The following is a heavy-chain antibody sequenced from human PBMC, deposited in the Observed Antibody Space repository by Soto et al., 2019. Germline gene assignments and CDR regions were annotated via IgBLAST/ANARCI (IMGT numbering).Heavy chain of an antibody. CDR1: GYTFTSYG. D-gene: IGHD3-3*01. Sequence: GASVKVSCKASGYTFTSYGISWVRQAPGQGLEWMGWISAYNGNTNYAQKLQGRVTMTTDTSTSTAYMELRSLRSDDTAVYYCVIEEFWSGYYQLAYCGQGSLVPVSS. V-gene: IGHV1-18*01. CDR2: ISAYNGNT. J-gene: IGHJ1*01. CDR3: VIEEFWSGYYQLAY.